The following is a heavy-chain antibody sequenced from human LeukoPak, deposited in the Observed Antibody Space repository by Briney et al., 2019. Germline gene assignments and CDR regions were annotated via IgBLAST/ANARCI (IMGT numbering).Heavy chain of an antibody. V-gene: IGHV3-53*01. CDR3: ARDRYYDSSGYFDPDAFDI. J-gene: IGHJ3*02. CDR2: IYSGGSK. Sequence: GGSLRLSCAASGFTVSSNYMSWVRQAPGKGLEWVSVIYSGGSKYYADSVKGRFTISRDNSKNTLYLQMNSLRAEDTAVYYCARDRYYDSSGYFDPDAFDIWGQGTMVTVSS. CDR1: GFTVSSNY. D-gene: IGHD3-22*01.